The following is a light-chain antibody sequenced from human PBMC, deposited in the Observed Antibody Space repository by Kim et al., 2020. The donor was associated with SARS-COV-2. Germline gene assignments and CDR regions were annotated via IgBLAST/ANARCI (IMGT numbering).Light chain of an antibody. CDR2: DVN. J-gene: IGLJ2*01. Sequence: GQSITISCTGTRSDVGGYNFVSWYQHHPDKVPKLLIYDVNVRPSGVSDRFSGSKSGNTASLTISGLQSEDEADYYCSSYTTKNTYVFGGGTRVTVL. CDR3: SSYTTKNTYV. CDR1: RSDVGGYNF. V-gene: IGLV2-14*03.